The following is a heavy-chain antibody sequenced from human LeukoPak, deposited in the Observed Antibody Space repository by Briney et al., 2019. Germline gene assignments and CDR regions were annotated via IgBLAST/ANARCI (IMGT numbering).Heavy chain of an antibody. CDR3: VGDPTTNRFQYFHY. CDR1: GFTFSNFG. V-gene: IGHV3-21*01. Sequence: PGGYLRLSCTASGFTFSNFGINWVRQAPGKGREWVSCMDRHTDIYYSDSVKGRFTISRDNAKNSVYLQMNSLTVDDTAVYYSVGDPTTNRFQYFHYWGQRALVTASS. J-gene: IGHJ4*02. CDR2: MDRHTDI. D-gene: IGHD1-14*01.